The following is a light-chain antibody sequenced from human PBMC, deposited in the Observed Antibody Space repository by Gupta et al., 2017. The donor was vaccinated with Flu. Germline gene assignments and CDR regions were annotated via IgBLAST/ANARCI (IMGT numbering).Light chain of an antibody. Sequence: SYELTQPPSVSVSPGQTARITCSGDALPKQYAYWYQQKPGQSPVLVIYKDSERPSGIPERFSGSSSGTTVTLTISGVQAEDEADYYCQSTESIHVVFGGGTKLSVL. V-gene: IGLV3-25*03. CDR1: ALPKQY. CDR2: KDS. J-gene: IGLJ2*01. CDR3: QSTESIHVV.